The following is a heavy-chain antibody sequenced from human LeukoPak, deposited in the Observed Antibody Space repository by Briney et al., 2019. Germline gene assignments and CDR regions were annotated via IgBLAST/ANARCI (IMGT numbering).Heavy chain of an antibody. CDR1: GYTFTSYD. Sequence: WASVKVSCKASGYTFTSYDINWVRQATGQGLEWMGWMNPNSGNTGYAQKFQGRVTMTEDTSTDTAYMELSSLRSEDTAVYYCATTSPIPEPDIVVVPAAILAFDIWGQGTMVTVSS. V-gene: IGHV1-8*02. J-gene: IGHJ3*02. CDR3: ATTSPIPEPDIVVVPAAILAFDI. CDR2: MNPNSGNT. D-gene: IGHD2-2*01.